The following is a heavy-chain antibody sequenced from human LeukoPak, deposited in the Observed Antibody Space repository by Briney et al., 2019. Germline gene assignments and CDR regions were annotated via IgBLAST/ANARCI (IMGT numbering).Heavy chain of an antibody. V-gene: IGHV5-51*01. CDR2: IYPGDSDT. Sequence: GESLKISFKGSGYSFTSYWIGWVRQMPGKGLEWMGIIYPGDSDTRYSPSFQGQVTISADKSISTAYLQWSSLKASDTAMYYCARLMLYYYDSSGEDAFDIWGQGTMVTVSS. CDR3: ARLMLYYYDSSGEDAFDI. CDR1: GYSFTSYW. D-gene: IGHD3-22*01. J-gene: IGHJ3*02.